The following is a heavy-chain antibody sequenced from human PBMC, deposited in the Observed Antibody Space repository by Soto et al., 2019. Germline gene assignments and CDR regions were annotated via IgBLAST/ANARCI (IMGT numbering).Heavy chain of an antibody. CDR3: ARNPGSRSGYFDF. CDR2: SKSDGSST. J-gene: IGHJ4*02. Sequence: GGSLRLSCAASEFTWMHWVRQAPGKGLVWVSRSKSDGSSTNYADSVKGRFTISRDNAKNTLYLQMNSLRAEDTAVYYCARNPGSRSGYFDFWGQGAPVTVSS. V-gene: IGHV3-74*01. CDR1: EFTW. D-gene: IGHD3-9*01.